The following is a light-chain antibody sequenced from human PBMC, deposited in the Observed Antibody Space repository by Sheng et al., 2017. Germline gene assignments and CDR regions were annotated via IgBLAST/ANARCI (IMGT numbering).Light chain of an antibody. CDR1: NSDVGTYNL. V-gene: IGLV2-23*02. Sequence: QSALTQPASVSGSPGQSITISCTGTNSDVGTYNLVSWYQQHPGKAPKLMIYEVTKRPSGVSNRFSGSKSGNTASLTISGLQAEDEADYHCCSYAGSSTFAFGGGTKVTVL. J-gene: IGLJ3*02. CDR3: CSYAGSSTFA. CDR2: EVT.